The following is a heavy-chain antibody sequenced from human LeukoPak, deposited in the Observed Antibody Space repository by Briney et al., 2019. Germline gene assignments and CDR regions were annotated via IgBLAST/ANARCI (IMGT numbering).Heavy chain of an antibody. CDR2: ISSSSSYI. J-gene: IGHJ4*02. CDR3: ARGRNGSQSPIDY. CDR1: GFTFSNYN. D-gene: IGHD5-24*01. V-gene: IGHV3-21*01. Sequence: GGSLRLSCAASGFTFSNYNMNWVRQAPGKGLEWVSSISSSSSYIYYADSLRGRFTISRDNAENSLYLQMISLRAEDTAVYYCARGRNGSQSPIDYWGQGTLVTVSS.